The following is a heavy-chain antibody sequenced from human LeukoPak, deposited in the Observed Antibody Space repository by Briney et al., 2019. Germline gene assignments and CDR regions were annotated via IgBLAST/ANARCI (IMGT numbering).Heavy chain of an antibody. CDR2: IYYSGST. D-gene: IGHD6-19*01. V-gene: IGHV4-39*02. Sequence: SETLSLTCTVSGGSISSSSYYWGWIRQPPGKGLEWIGSIYYSGSTYYNPSLKSRVTISVDTSKNQFSLKVTSVTATDTAVYYCARATPAAVSGTIDYWGQGALVTVSS. J-gene: IGHJ4*02. CDR3: ARATPAAVSGTIDY. CDR1: GGSISSSSYY.